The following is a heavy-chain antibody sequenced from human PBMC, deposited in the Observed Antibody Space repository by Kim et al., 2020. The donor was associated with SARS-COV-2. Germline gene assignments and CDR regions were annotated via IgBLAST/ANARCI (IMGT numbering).Heavy chain of an antibody. CDR2: LFHSGTT. CDR1: GGSISSDDYY. CDR3: ARHRGGYDSTFDY. Sequence: SETLSLTCTVSGGSISSDDYYWGWVRQPPGKGLEWIVSLFHSGTTYYNPSLRSRLATSIDTSKNQFSLRLTSVTAADTAVYYCARHRGGYDSTFDYWGQG. D-gene: IGHD5-12*01. J-gene: IGHJ4*02. V-gene: IGHV4-39*01.